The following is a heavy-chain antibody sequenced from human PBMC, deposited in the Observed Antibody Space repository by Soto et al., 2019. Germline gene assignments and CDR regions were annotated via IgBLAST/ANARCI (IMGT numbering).Heavy chain of an antibody. CDR1: GDSVSSNSAA. J-gene: IGHJ6*02. CDR2: TYYRSKWYN. Sequence: SQTLSLTCAISGDSVSSNSAAWNCIRQSPSRGLEWLGRTYYRSKWYNDYAVSVKSRITINPDTSKNQFSLQLNSVTPEDTAVYYCARETIPYSSGWDPPSYYGMDVWGQGTTVTVSS. V-gene: IGHV6-1*01. D-gene: IGHD6-19*01. CDR3: ARETIPYSSGWDPPSYYGMDV.